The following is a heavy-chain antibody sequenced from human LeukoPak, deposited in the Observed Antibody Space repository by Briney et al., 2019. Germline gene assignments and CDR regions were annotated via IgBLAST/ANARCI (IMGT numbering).Heavy chain of an antibody. J-gene: IGHJ4*02. Sequence: GGSLRLSCAASSFTFSSYSMNWIRQAPGKGLEWVSSISGSGEFIYYADSLKGRFTISRDNGKNSLYLQMNSLRAEDTAVYFCARDDSHGYHFFDSWGQGTLVTVSS. D-gene: IGHD3-22*01. CDR3: ARDDSHGYHFFDS. CDR1: SFTFSSYS. CDR2: ISGSGEFI. V-gene: IGHV3-21*01.